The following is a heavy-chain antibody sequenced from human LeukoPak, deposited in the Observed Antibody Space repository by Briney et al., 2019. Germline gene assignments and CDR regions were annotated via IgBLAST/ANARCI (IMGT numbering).Heavy chain of an antibody. V-gene: IGHV1-2*02. CDR1: GYTFTGYY. D-gene: IGHD6-19*01. J-gene: IGHJ6*02. CDR3: ARDRPRRSIAVAGTGYYYYGMDV. CDR2: INPNSGGR. Sequence: ASVKVSCKASGYTFTGYYMHWVRQAPGQGLEWMGWINPNSGGRNYAQKFQGRVTMTRDTSISTAYMELSRLRSDDTAVYYCARDRPRRSIAVAGTGYYYYGMDVWGQGTTVTVSS.